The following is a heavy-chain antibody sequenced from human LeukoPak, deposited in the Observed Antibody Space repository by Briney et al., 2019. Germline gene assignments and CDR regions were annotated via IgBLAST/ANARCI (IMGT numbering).Heavy chain of an antibody. CDR1: GGSISSYY. CDR2: IYHSGST. CDR3: ARLAAAGNYYYYGMDV. V-gene: IGHV4-59*01. J-gene: IGHJ6*02. Sequence: PETLSLTCTVSGGSISSYYWSWIRQPPGKGLEWIGYIYHSGSTNYNPSLKSRVTISVDTSKNQFSLKLSSVTAADTAVYYCARLAAAGNYYYYGMDVWGQGTTVTVSS. D-gene: IGHD6-13*01.